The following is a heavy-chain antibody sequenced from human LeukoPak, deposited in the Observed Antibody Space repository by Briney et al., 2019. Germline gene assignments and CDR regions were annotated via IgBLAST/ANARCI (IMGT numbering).Heavy chain of an antibody. D-gene: IGHD6-13*01. V-gene: IGHV1-3*01. Sequence: GASVKVSCKASGYTFTSYAMHWVRQAPGQRLEWMGWINAGNGNTKYSQKFQGRVTITRDTSASTAYMELSSLRSEDTAVYYCARAQLPHPRYSSSWNPLDAFDIWGQGTMVTVSS. CDR3: ARAQLPHPRYSSSWNPLDAFDI. CDR1: GYTFTSYA. CDR2: INAGNGNT. J-gene: IGHJ3*02.